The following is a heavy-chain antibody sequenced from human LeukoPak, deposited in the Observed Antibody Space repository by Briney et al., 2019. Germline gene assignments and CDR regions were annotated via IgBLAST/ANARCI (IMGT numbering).Heavy chain of an antibody. D-gene: IGHD1-26*01. CDR2: ISWNSGSI. CDR3: AKAGGWRELLRNYYYGMDV. J-gene: IGHJ6*02. Sequence: GGSLRLSCAASGFTFDDDAMEWVRQAPGKGLEWISGISWNSGSIGYAVSVKGRFTISRDNAKNCLYLQTNSLRAEDTALYYCAKAGGWRELLRNYYYGMDVWGQGTTVTVSS. CDR1: GFTFDDDA. V-gene: IGHV3-9*01.